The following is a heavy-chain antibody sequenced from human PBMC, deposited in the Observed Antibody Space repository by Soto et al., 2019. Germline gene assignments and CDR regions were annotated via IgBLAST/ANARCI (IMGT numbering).Heavy chain of an antibody. CDR3: AITDRAIFYGMDV. J-gene: IGHJ6*02. D-gene: IGHD3-22*01. CDR2: IDHSGST. Sequence: QVQLQQWGAGLLKPSETLSLTCAVYGGSFSAYYWSWIRQPPGKGLEWIGEIDHSGSTNYNPSLESRVTISVDTSKNQFSLKVISVTAADTAVYHCAITDRAIFYGMDVWGQGPKVTVSS. V-gene: IGHV4-34*01. CDR1: GGSFSAYY.